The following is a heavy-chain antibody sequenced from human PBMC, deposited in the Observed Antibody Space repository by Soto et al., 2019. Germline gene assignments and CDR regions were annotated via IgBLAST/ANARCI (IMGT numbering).Heavy chain of an antibody. Sequence: QVQLVESGGGVVQPGRSLRLSCAASGFTFSTYGMHWVRQAPGMGLEWVAVIWYDGSHKDYADSVKGRFTISRDNSMNTLYLQMNSLRVEDTALYYCARAVGPCDYWGQGTLVTVSS. CDR1: GFTFSTYG. CDR3: ARAVGPCDY. J-gene: IGHJ4*02. CDR2: IWYDGSHK. V-gene: IGHV3-33*01. D-gene: IGHD1-26*01.